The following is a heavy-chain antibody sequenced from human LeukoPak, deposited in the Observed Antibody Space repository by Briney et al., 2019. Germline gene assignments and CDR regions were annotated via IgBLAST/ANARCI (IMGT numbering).Heavy chain of an antibody. CDR3: AKEALRFLEWLYAIDY. CDR2: ISGSGGST. V-gene: IGHV3-23*01. J-gene: IGHJ4*02. D-gene: IGHD3-3*01. Sequence: GGSLRLSCAASGFTFSSYAMSWVRQAPGKGLEWVSAISGSGGSTYYADSVKGRFTISRDSSKNMMYLQMNSLRAEDTAVYYCAKEALRFLEWLYAIDYWGQGTLVTASS. CDR1: GFTFSSYA.